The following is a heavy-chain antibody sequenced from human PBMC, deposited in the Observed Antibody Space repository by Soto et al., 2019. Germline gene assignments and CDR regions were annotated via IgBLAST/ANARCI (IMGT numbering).Heavy chain of an antibody. Sequence: SCAASGFTFDDYAMHWVRQAPGKGLEWVSGISWNSGSIGYADSVKGRFTISRDNAKNSLYLQMNSLRAEDTALYYCAKAHYGSGSYYTYYYGMDVWGQGTTVTVSS. CDR2: ISWNSGSI. CDR3: AKAHYGSGSYYTYYYGMDV. CDR1: GFTFDDYA. V-gene: IGHV3-9*01. D-gene: IGHD3-10*01. J-gene: IGHJ6*02.